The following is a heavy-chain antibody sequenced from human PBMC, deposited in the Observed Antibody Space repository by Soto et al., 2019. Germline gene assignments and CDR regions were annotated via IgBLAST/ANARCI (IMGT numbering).Heavy chain of an antibody. Sequence: VQVVQSGAEVKKPGASVKVSCEASGYTFKTYDIYWVRQAPGQGLEWMGRISAFNGSTEYAQNLQGRVTMTAHTSSSTAHMELRRLTSDDSAVQYCARGRRYFPIDVCYLPRPAEVWGPGTTVSVSS. CDR2: ISAFNGST. J-gene: IGHJ6*02. V-gene: IGHV1-18*01. CDR3: ARGRRYFPIDVCYLPRPAEV. D-gene: IGHD2-8*01. CDR1: GYTFKTYD.